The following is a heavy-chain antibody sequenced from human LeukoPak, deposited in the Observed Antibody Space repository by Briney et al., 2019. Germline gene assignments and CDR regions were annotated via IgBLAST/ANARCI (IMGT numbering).Heavy chain of an antibody. CDR2: IYYSGTT. V-gene: IGHV4-59*01. CDR1: GGSISRYY. D-gene: IGHD1-1*01. Sequence: PSETLSLTCTVSGGSISRYYWNWIRQPPGKGLEWIGYIYYSGTTNYNPSLKSRVTISVDTSKNQFSLKLSSVTAADTAVYYCARRNDFGIWGQGTMVTVSS. J-gene: IGHJ3*02. CDR3: ARRNDFGI.